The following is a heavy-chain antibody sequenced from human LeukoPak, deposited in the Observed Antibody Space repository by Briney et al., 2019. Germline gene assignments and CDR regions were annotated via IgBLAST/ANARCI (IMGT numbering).Heavy chain of an antibody. CDR3: ARDRDGYGHFDY. V-gene: IGHV4-31*03. CDR1: GXSISXXXXY. CDR2: XXHSGST. Sequence: SQTLSLTCTVSGXSISXXXXYWSWIRQLXXXXXXXXXXXXHSGSTYSNSYHNPSLKTRIIISVDTSNNQFSLKLSSVTAADTAVYYCARDRDGYGHFDYWGQGTLVTVSS. D-gene: IGHD5-24*01. J-gene: IGHJ4*02.